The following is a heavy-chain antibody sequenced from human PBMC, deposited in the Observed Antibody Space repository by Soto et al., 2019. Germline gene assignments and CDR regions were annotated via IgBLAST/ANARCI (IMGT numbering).Heavy chain of an antibody. CDR2: ISYDGSNK. J-gene: IGHJ4*02. V-gene: IGHV3-30*18. Sequence: SCKASGFTFSSYGMHWVRQAPGKGLEWVAVISYDGSNKYYADSVKGRFTISRDNSKNTLYLQMNSLRAEDTAVYYCAKDPLDYWGQGTLVTVSS. CDR3: AKDPLDY. CDR1: GFTFSSYG.